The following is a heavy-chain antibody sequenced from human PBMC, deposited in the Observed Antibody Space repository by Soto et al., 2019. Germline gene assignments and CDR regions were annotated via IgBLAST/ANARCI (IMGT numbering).Heavy chain of an antibody. D-gene: IGHD2-2*01. CDR3: ARDLARDIVVVPFGNCSGMDV. CDR2: IIPIFGTA. Sequence: QVQLVQSGAEVKKPGSSVKVSCKSSGGTFNNFAISWVRQAPGQGLEWMGGIIPIFGTAKYAQKFQGRVTITAADSTTTAYMVLSSLISQDTAVYYCARDLARDIVVVPFGNCSGMDVWGQGTTVTVSS. CDR1: GGTFNNFA. V-gene: IGHV1-69*01. J-gene: IGHJ6*02.